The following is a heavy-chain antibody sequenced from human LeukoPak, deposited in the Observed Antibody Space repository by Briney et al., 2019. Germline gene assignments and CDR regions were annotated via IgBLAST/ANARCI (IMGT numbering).Heavy chain of an antibody. J-gene: IGHJ3*02. V-gene: IGHV3-48*01. D-gene: IGHD1-26*01. Sequence: GGSLRLSCAASGFTFSTYSMNWVRQAPGKGLEWVSYISSSGSLIHDSDSVKGRFTISRDNAKNSLYLQMNTLRADDTAVYYCARKRYSGSSSGAFDIWGQGTMVTVSS. CDR3: ARKRYSGSSSGAFDI. CDR1: GFTFSTYS. CDR2: ISSSGSLI.